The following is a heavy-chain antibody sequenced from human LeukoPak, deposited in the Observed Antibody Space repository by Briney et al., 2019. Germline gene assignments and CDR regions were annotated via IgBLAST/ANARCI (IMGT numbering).Heavy chain of an antibody. V-gene: IGHV4-4*07. CDR1: GGSISNYY. J-gene: IGHJ4*02. CDR2: IYISGST. Sequence: SETLSLTCTVAGGSISNYYWSWSRHPAGKGLEWIGRIYISGSTNYKPSLKSRVTISVDKSKNQFSLKLSSVTAADTAVYYCAREIAHGINGVCPPAGNIDYSGQGTLVTVSS. D-gene: IGHD2-8*01. CDR3: AREIAHGINGVCPPAGNIDY.